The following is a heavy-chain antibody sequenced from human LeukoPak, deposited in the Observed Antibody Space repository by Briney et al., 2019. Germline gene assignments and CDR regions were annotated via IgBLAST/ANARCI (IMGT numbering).Heavy chain of an antibody. CDR3: ARDYSGYDY. Sequence: SETLSLTCNVSGGSISSHYWSWIRQPPGKGLEWIGYIYFLGSTNYNPSLKSRVTISVDTSKNQFSLKLSSVTAADTAVYYCARDYSGYDYWGQGTLVTVSS. CDR1: GGSISSHY. J-gene: IGHJ4*02. CDR2: IYFLGST. V-gene: IGHV4-59*11. D-gene: IGHD5-12*01.